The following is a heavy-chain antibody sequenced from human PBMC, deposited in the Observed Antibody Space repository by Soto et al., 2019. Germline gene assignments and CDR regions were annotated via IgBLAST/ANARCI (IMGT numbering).Heavy chain of an antibody. V-gene: IGHV3-48*03. CDR1: RFTFSTYE. J-gene: IGHJ4*02. D-gene: IGHD2-2*01. CDR3: VRYCSTTLCNGVATRTFDY. Sequence: GGSLRLSCAASRFTFSTYEMNWVRQAPGKGLEWVSYISTSGSTVYYADSVKGRFTISRDNTRNSLYLQMNSLRDEDTALYYCVRYCSTTLCNGVATRTFDYWGQGTPVHVSS. CDR2: ISTSGSTV.